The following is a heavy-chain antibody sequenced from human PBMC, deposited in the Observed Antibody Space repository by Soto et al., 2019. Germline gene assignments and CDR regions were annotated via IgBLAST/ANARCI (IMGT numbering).Heavy chain of an antibody. CDR2: IYYSGST. J-gene: IGHJ6*02. CDR1: GGSISSGDYY. D-gene: IGHD3-22*01. CDR3: ARDSSGYQDYYYGMDV. Sequence: PSETLSLTCAVSGGSISSGDYYWSWIRHPPGKGLEWIGYIYYSGSTYYNPSLKSRVTISVDTSKNQFSLKLSSVTAADTAVYYCARDSSGYQDYYYGMDVWGQGTTVTVSS. V-gene: IGHV4-30-4*01.